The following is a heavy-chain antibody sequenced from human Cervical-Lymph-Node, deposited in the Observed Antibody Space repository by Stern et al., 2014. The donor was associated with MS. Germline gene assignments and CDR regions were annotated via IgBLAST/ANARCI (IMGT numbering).Heavy chain of an antibody. CDR3: ARIEELERPWGYYYGMDV. CDR2: IFSNDEK. J-gene: IGHJ6*02. V-gene: IGHV2-26*01. Sequence: ESGPVLVKPTETLTLTCTVSGFSLSNARMGVSWIRQPPGKALEWLAQIFSNDEKSYSTSLKSRLTISKDTSKSQVVLTMTNMDPVDTATYYCARIEELERPWGYYYGMDVWGQGTTVTVSS. CDR1: GFSLSNARMG. D-gene: IGHD1-1*01.